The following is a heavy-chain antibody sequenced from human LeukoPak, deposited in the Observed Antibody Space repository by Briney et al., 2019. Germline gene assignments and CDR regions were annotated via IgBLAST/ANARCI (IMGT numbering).Heavy chain of an antibody. J-gene: IGHJ3*01. V-gene: IGHV3-53*01. D-gene: IGHD3-22*01. CDR2: IYSDGRT. CDR3: ARGLFLSGYLDAFDL. CDR1: GFIVSNKY. Sequence: GGSLRLSCAASGFIVSNKYMTWVRQAPGRGLEWGSLIYSDGRTYYADSVRGRCTISRDNSKNTLYVQMNSLRVEDTAVYYCARGLFLSGYLDAFDLWGQGTVVTVSS.